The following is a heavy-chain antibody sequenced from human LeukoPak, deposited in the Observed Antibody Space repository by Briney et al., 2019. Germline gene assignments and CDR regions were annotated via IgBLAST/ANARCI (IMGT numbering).Heavy chain of an antibody. CDR2: IRYDGSNK. V-gene: IGHV3-30*02. CDR3: ARRQYSSSAQSDY. CDR1: GFTFSSYG. J-gene: IGHJ4*02. Sequence: GGSLRLSCAASGFTFSSYGMHWVRQAPGKGLEWVAFIRYDGSNKYYADSVKGRFTISRDNSKNTLYLQMNSLRAEDTAVYYCARRQYSSSAQSDYWGQGTLVTVSS. D-gene: IGHD6-6*01.